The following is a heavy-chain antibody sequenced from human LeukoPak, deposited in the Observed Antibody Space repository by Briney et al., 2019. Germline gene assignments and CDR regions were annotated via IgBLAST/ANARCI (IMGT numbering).Heavy chain of an antibody. V-gene: IGHV3-66*04. CDR2: IYSGGRT. D-gene: IGHD6-13*01. Sequence: PEGSLRLSCAASGFTVSSNYMSWVRQAPGKGLEWVSVIYSGGRTYYADSVKGRFTISRDNSKNTLNLQMNSLRAEDTAVYYCARPIPADAGAFDIWGQGTMVTVSS. CDR3: ARPIPADAGAFDI. J-gene: IGHJ3*02. CDR1: GFTVSSNY.